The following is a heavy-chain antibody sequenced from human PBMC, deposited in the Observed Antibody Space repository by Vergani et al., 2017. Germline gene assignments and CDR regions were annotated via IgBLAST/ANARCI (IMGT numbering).Heavy chain of an antibody. Sequence: QVQLVQSGAEVKKPGASVKVSCKASGYTFTGYYMHWVRQAPGQGLEWMGWINPNSGGTHYAQKFQGRVTMTRDTSISTAYMELSRLRSDDTAVYYCARDLAVVYYGSGSADYWGRGTLVTVSS. J-gene: IGHJ4*02. CDR3: ARDLAVVYYGSGSADY. CDR2: INPNSGGT. D-gene: IGHD3-10*01. V-gene: IGHV1-2*02. CDR1: GYTFTGYY.